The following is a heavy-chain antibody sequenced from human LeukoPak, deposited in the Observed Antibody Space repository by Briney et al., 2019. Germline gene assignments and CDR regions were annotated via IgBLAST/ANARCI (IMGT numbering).Heavy chain of an antibody. CDR2: ISGIGDVT. V-gene: IGHV3-23*01. D-gene: IGHD1-26*01. J-gene: IGHJ4*02. CDR1: GFTLSNYG. Sequence: GGSLRLSCAASGFTLSNYGMGWVRQAPGKGLEWVSSISGIGDVTYFANSAKGRFTISRDNSKNTLYLQMNSLRAEDTAVYYCAKVGELGATSDYFDYWGQGTLVTVSS. CDR3: AKVGELGATSDYFDY.